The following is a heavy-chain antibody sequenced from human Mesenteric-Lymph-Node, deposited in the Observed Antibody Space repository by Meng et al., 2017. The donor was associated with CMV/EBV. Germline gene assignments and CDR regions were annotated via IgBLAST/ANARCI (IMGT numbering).Heavy chain of an antibody. V-gene: IGHV3-30*04. CDR2: ISYDGSNK. CDR3: ARVHCSSTSCYIDY. Sequence: GESLKISCAASGFTFSSYAMHWVRQAPGKGLEWVAVISYDGSNKYYADSVKGRFTISRDNSKNTLYLQMNSLRAEDTAVYYCARVHCSSTSCYIDYWGQGTLVTVSS. D-gene: IGHD2-2*02. CDR1: GFTFSSYA. J-gene: IGHJ4*02.